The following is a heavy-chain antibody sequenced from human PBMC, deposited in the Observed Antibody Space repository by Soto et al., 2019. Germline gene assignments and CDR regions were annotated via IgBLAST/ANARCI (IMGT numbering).Heavy chain of an antibody. Sequence: TSETLSLTCTVSGGSISSYFWSWIRQTPGKGLEWIGYIYYIGSTNYNPSLKSRVTISVDTSRNQFSLKLSSVTAADTAVYYCAREGYYDILTGYYYNWLDPWGQGTLVTVSS. CDR3: AREGYYDILTGYYYNWLDP. CDR1: GGSISSYF. D-gene: IGHD3-9*01. CDR2: IYYIGST. V-gene: IGHV4-59*01. J-gene: IGHJ5*02.